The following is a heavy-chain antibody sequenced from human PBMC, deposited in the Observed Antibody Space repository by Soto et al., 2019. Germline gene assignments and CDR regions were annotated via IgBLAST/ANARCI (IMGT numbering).Heavy chain of an antibody. J-gene: IGHJ4*02. D-gene: IGHD2-8*01. CDR2: ILYSGTT. V-gene: IGHV4-30-4*01. CDR1: GVSISSGDYY. Sequence: QVQLQESGPGLVKPSQTLSLTCTVSGVSISSGDYYWSWIRQPPGKGLEWIGYILYSGTTNYNPSLESRLTISVDTSKNQFSLKLTSVTAADTAVYYCARHGALDYWGRGTLVTVSS. CDR3: ARHGALDY.